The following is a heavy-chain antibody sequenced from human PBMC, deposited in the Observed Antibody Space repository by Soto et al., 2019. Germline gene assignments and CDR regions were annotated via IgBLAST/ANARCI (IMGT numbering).Heavy chain of an antibody. J-gene: IGHJ5*02. CDR2: SYYSGTT. CDR1: GNSISVHSYY. D-gene: IGHD1-20*01. Sequence: SETLSLTCTVSGNSISVHSYYWTWIRQPPGKGLEWIGSSYYSGTTYFNPSLKSRASISVDTSKNEFSLSLSSVTAADTAVYYCTRRYNWNDNYYDPRGPGVLVTVSS. CDR3: TRRYNWNDNYYDP. V-gene: IGHV4-39*01.